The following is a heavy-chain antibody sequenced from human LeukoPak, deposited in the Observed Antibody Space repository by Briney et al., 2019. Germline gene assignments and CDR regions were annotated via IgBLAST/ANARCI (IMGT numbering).Heavy chain of an antibody. D-gene: IGHD3-22*01. J-gene: IGHJ4*02. CDR2: IWYDGSNK. Sequence: GGSLRLSRAASGFTFSSYGMHWVRQAPGKGLEWVAVIWYDGSNKYYADSVKGRFTISRDNSKNTLYLQMNSLRAEDTAVYYCARAYDSSGYYVGGYFDYWGQGTLVTVSS. V-gene: IGHV3-33*01. CDR1: GFTFSSYG. CDR3: ARAYDSSGYYVGGYFDY.